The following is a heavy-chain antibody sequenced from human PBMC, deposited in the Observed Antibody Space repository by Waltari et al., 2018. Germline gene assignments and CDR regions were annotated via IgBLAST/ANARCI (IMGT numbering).Heavy chain of an antibody. CDR1: GFSFSNYA. J-gene: IGHJ4*02. CDR2: ISSSGGST. V-gene: IGHV3-64D*06. CDR3: VKRYGTGWYYFYF. D-gene: IGHD6-19*01. Sequence: EVQLVESGGGLVQPGGSVRLSCSASGFSFSNYAMHWVRQAPGKGLEFVSAISSSGGSTFYADSVKDRLTISRDNSKNTLYLQISSLRGEDTAVYYCVKRYGTGWYYFYFWGQGTLVTVSS.